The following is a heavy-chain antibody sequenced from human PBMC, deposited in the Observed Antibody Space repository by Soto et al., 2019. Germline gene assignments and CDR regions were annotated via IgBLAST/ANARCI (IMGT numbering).Heavy chain of an antibody. Sequence: GGSLRLSCAASGFTVSSNYMSWVRQAPGKGLEWVPVIYSGGSTYYADSVKGRFTISRDNSKNTLYLQMNSLRAEDTAVYYCARGHDYGDYYYYYYMDVWGKGTTVTVSS. J-gene: IGHJ6*03. CDR1: GFTVSSNY. CDR3: ARGHDYGDYYYYYYMDV. CDR2: IYSGGST. D-gene: IGHD4-17*01. V-gene: IGHV3-66*01.